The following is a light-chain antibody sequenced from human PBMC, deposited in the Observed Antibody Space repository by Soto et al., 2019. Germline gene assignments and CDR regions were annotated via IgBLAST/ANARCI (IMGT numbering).Light chain of an antibody. Sequence: EIVLTQSPGTLSLSPGERATLSCRASQSVSSYYLAWYQQKPGQAPRLLIFGASSRATGIPDRFSGSGSGTDFTLTIRRLEPEDFAVYYCQQYGSTPFTFGPGTKVDI. J-gene: IGKJ3*01. CDR3: QQYGSTPFT. V-gene: IGKV3-20*01. CDR2: GAS. CDR1: QSVSSYY.